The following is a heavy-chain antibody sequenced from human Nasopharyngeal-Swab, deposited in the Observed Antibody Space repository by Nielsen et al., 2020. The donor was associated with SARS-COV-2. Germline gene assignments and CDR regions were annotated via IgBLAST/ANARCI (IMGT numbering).Heavy chain of an antibody. CDR1: GFDFSTFW. J-gene: IGHJ4*02. CDR2: IKQDGHEK. CDR3: ARALWSGYI. Sequence: GGSLRLSYAASGFDFSTFWMAWVRQAPGKGLEWVASIKQDGHEKFYVDSVKGRFTISRDDAKNSLSLQMNSLRVEDTAVYYCARALWSGYIWGQGTLVTVSS. D-gene: IGHD3-3*01. V-gene: IGHV3-7*01.